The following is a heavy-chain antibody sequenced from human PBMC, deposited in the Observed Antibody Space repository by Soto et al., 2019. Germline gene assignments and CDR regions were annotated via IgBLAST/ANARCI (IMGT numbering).Heavy chain of an antibody. Sequence: GESLNISRNCSGYSFPSYWISLVRQMPGQSLGRRGRIDPSDSYTNYSQSFQGHVTISADKSISTAYLQWSSLKASDTAMYYCARHVSGYSYGYWYYYYGMDVWGQGTTATVSS. J-gene: IGHJ6*02. CDR2: IDPSDSYT. CDR3: ARHVSGYSYGYWYYYYGMDV. CDR1: GYSFPSYW. D-gene: IGHD5-18*01. V-gene: IGHV5-10-1*01.